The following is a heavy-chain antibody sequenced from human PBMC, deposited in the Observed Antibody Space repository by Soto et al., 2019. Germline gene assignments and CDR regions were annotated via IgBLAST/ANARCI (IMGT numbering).Heavy chain of an antibody. D-gene: IGHD2-21*02. CDR1: GGSVSSGSYY. J-gene: IGHJ5*02. CDR3: ARIYCGGDCYSALSVPRFDP. CDR2: IYYSGST. Sequence: ASETLSLTCTVSGGSVSSGSYYWSWIRQPPGKGLEWIGYIYYSGSTNYNPSLKSRVTISVDTSKNQFSLKLSSVTAADTAVYYCARIYCGGDCYSALSVPRFDPWGQGTLVTVSS. V-gene: IGHV4-61*01.